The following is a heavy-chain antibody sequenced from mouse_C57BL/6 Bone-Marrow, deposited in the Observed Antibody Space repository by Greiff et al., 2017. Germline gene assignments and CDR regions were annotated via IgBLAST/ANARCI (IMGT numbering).Heavy chain of an antibody. J-gene: IGHJ2*01. Sequence: EVKLVESGGGLVQPGGSMKLSCVASGFTFSNYWMNWVRQSPEKGLEWVAQIRLKSDNYATHYAESVKGRFTISRDDSKSSVNLQMNNLRAEVTGIYYCTGIYYGNYGYYFDYWGQGTTLTVSS. CDR1: GFTFSNYW. CDR3: TGIYYGNYGYYFDY. V-gene: IGHV6-3*01. CDR2: IRLKSDNYAT. D-gene: IGHD2-1*01.